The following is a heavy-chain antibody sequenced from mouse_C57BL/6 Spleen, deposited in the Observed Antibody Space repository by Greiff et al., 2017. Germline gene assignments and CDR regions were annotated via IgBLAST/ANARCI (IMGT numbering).Heavy chain of an antibody. Sequence: QVQLQQPGAELVKPGASVKMSCKASGYTFTSYWITWVKQRPGQGLEWIGDIYPGSGSTNYNEKFKSKATLTVDTSSSTAYMQLSSLTSEDSAVYYCARAGDYEYDLFAYWGQGTLVTVSA. CDR3: ARAGDYEYDLFAY. CDR2: IYPGSGST. V-gene: IGHV1-55*01. J-gene: IGHJ3*01. D-gene: IGHD2-4*01. CDR1: GYTFTSYW.